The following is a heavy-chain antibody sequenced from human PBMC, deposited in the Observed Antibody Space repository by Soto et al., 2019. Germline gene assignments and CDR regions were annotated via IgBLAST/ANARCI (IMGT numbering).Heavy chain of an antibody. CDR1: GFTFSSYA. Sequence: GGSLRLSCAASGFTFSSYAMHWVRQAPGKGLEWVAVISYDGSNKYYADSVKGRFTISRDNSKNTLYLQMNSLRAEDTAVYYFARDRGGEYCSGGSCYSEGFDPWGQGTLVTVSS. J-gene: IGHJ5*02. D-gene: IGHD2-15*01. CDR2: ISYDGSNK. V-gene: IGHV3-30-3*01. CDR3: ARDRGGEYCSGGSCYSEGFDP.